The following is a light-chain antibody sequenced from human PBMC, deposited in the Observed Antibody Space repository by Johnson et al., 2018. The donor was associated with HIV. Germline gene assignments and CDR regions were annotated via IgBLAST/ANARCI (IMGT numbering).Light chain of an antibody. J-gene: IGLJ1*01. V-gene: IGLV1-51*01. CDR3: GTWDSSLSAFV. CDR2: DNN. CDR1: SSNIENNF. Sequence: QSVLTQPPSVSAAPGQKVTISCSGSSSNIENNFVSWYQQFPGTAPKLLIYDNNKRPSEIPDRFSGSKSGTSATLFITGLRPGDEADYYCGTWDSSLSAFVFGAGTTVIVL.